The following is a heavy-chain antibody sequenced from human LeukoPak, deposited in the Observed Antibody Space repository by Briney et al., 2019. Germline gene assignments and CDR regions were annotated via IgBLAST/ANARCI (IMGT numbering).Heavy chain of an antibody. CDR3: ASASSHRIAAGGDY. J-gene: IGHJ4*02. V-gene: IGHV3-74*01. D-gene: IGHD6-13*01. CDR2: INSDGSAR. CDR1: GFTLSNYW. Sequence: GGSLRLSCAASGFTLSNYWMHWVRQAPGKGLVWVSRINSDGSARSHADSVKGRFTISRDNAKKTLYLQMTSLRTEDTAVYYCASASSHRIAAGGDYWGQGILVTVSS.